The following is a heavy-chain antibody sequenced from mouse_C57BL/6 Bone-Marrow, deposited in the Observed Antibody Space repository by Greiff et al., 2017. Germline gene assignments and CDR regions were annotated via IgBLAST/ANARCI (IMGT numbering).Heavy chain of an antibody. J-gene: IGHJ3*01. V-gene: IGHV14-2*01. CDR1: GFNINDYY. CDR3: ARAYSNYVGFAY. Sequence: VQLKESGAELVKPGASVKLSCTASGFNINDYYMHWVKQRTEQGLEWIGRIDPEDGETKYAPKFQGKATITADTSSNTAYLQLSSLTSEDTAVYYCARAYSNYVGFAYWGQGTLVTVSA. CDR2: IDPEDGET. D-gene: IGHD2-5*01.